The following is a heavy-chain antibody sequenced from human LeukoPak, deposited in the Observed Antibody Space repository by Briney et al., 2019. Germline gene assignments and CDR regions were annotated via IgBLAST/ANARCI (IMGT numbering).Heavy chain of an antibody. D-gene: IGHD4-11*01. CDR2: IIPIFGTA. J-gene: IGHJ3*02. Sequence: GASVKVSCKASGYTFTSYDINWVRQAPGQGLEWMGGIIPIFGTANYAQKFQGRVTITTDESTSTAYMELSSLRSEDTAVYYCARDYSNYENAFDIWGQGTMVTVSS. CDR3: ARDYSNYENAFDI. V-gene: IGHV1-69*05. CDR1: GYTFTSYD.